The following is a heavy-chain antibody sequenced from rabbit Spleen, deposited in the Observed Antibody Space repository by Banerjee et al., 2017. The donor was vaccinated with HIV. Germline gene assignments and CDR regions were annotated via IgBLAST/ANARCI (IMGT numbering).Heavy chain of an antibody. D-gene: IGHD1-1*01. CDR1: GFSFSDIYW. V-gene: IGHV1S45*01. CDR3: ARLSSGAFYL. J-gene: IGHJ4*01. Sequence: QEQLVESGGGLVQPEGSLTLTCTASGFSFSDIYWISWVRQAPGKGLEWIAYIYTTGGSTYYASWAKGRFTITRSTSLNTVTLQLNSLTAADTATYFCARLSSGAFYLWGQGTLVTVS. CDR2: IYTTGGST.